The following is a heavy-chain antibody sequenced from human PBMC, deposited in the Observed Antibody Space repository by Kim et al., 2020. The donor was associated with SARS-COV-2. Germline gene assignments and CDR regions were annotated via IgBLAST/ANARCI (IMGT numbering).Heavy chain of an antibody. V-gene: IGHV6-1*01. Sequence: SQTLSLTCAISGDTVSNNTATWNWIRQSPSRGLEWLGRTYYRSKWYSDYAVSVKSRITINPDTSETQFSLQLNSVTPEDTAVYYCARNGVMVRSAMDVWGQGTTVTVSS. J-gene: IGHJ6*02. CDR1: GDTVSNNTAT. D-gene: IGHD3-22*01. CDR3: ARNGVMVRSAMDV. CDR2: TYYRSKWYS.